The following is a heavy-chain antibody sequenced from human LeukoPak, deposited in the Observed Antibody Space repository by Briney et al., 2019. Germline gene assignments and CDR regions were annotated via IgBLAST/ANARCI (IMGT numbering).Heavy chain of an antibody. J-gene: IGHJ4*02. CDR2: INPNSGGT. CDR1: GSTFTGYY. V-gene: IGHV1-2*02. Sequence: ASVKVSCKASGSTFTGYYMHWVRQAPGQGLEWMGWINPNSGGTNYAQKFQGRVTMTRDTFISTAYMELSSLRSDDTAVYYRASPDYINYSSGTYCLSYWGQGTLVTVSS. D-gene: IGHD3-10*01. CDR3: ASPDYINYSSGTYCLSY.